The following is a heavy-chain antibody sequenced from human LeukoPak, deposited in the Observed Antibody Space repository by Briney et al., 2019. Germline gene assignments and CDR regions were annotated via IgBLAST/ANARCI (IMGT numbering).Heavy chain of an antibody. D-gene: IGHD3-22*01. CDR1: GGSISSSNW. Sequence: PSGTLSLTCAVSGGSISSSNWWSWVRQPPGKGLEWIGEIYHSGSTNYNPSLKSRVTISVDTSKNQFSLKLSSVTAADTAVYYCARGLTYYYDSSGYSPNWYFDLWGRGTLVTVSS. CDR3: ARGLTYYYDSSGYSPNWYFDL. CDR2: IYHSGST. V-gene: IGHV4-4*02. J-gene: IGHJ2*01.